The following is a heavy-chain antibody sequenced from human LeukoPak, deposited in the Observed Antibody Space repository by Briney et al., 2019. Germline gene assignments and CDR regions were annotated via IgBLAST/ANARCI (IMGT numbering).Heavy chain of an antibody. CDR2: IWYDGSNK. D-gene: IGHD6-13*01. J-gene: IGHJ4*02. CDR3: AKDLVIAAAAPYYFGY. Sequence: GSLRLSCTASGFTFSSYGMHWVRQAPGKGLEWVAVIWYDGSNKYYADSVKGRFTISRDNSKNTLYLQMNSLRAEDTAVYYCAKDLVIAAAAPYYFGYWGQGTLVTVSS. V-gene: IGHV3-33*06. CDR1: GFTFSSYG.